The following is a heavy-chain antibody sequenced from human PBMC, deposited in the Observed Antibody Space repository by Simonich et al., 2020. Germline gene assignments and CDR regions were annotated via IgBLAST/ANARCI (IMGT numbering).Heavy chain of an antibody. CDR2: IYYSGST. J-gene: IGHJ3*02. CDR3: ARHAGFAFDI. Sequence: QLQLQESGPGLVKPSETLSLTCTVSGGSISSRSYYWGWIRQPPGKGREGIGSIYYSGSTYYHPSLKRRVTISVDPSKNQFSLKLSSVTAADTAVYYCARHAGFAFDIWGQGTMVTVSS. D-gene: IGHD6-13*01. V-gene: IGHV4-39*01. CDR1: GGSISSRSYY.